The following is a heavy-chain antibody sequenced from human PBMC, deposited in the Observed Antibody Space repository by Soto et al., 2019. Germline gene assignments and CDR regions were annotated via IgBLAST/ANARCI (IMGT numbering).Heavy chain of an antibody. Sequence: GGSLRLSCAASGFTFSSYWMSWVRQAPGKGLEWVANIKQDGSEKYYVDSVKGRFTISRDNAKNSLYLQMNSLRAEDTAVYYGARVGYYLYGYGSGSYFVDYWGQGTMVTVSS. J-gene: IGHJ4*02. D-gene: IGHD3-10*01. CDR3: ARVGYYLYGYGSGSYFVDY. CDR2: IKQDGSEK. V-gene: IGHV3-7*01. CDR1: GFTFSSYW.